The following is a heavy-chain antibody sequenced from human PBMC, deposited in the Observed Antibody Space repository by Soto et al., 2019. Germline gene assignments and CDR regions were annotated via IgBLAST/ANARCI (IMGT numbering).Heavy chain of an antibody. Sequence: PGGSLRLSCAASGFTFRNYAMSWVRQAPGKGLEWVSVINDSGGSTYYADSVKGRFTISRDNSMDTLYLQMNSLRVEDTAMYYCAPTNFDYWGQGTLVTVSS. D-gene: IGHD5-12*01. J-gene: IGHJ4*02. V-gene: IGHV3-23*01. CDR2: INDSGGST. CDR3: APTNFDY. CDR1: GFTFRNYA.